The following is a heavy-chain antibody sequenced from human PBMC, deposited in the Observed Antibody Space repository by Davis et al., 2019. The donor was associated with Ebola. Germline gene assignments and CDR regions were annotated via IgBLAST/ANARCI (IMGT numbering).Heavy chain of an antibody. CDR1: GYTFTNYG. CDR2: INPHNGNT. Sequence: ASVKVSRKASGYTFTNYGITWVRQAPGQGLEWMGWINPHNGNTNYAQNVQGRVIMTSDTATTTAYMEVGSLRSDDTAVYYCARAQFPTTSDHWGQGTLVTVSS. CDR3: ARAQFPTTSDH. J-gene: IGHJ4*02. V-gene: IGHV1-18*04. D-gene: IGHD1-1*01.